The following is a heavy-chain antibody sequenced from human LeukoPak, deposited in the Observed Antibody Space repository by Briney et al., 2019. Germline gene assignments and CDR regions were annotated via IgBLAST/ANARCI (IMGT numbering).Heavy chain of an antibody. V-gene: IGHV4-39*01. CDR3: ARQEPYYFDY. CDR2: IYYSGST. J-gene: IGHJ4*02. CDR1: GGSISSSSYS. D-gene: IGHD1-26*01. Sequence: SETLSLTCTVSGGSISSSSYSWGWIRQPPGKGLEWIGSIYYSGSTYYNPSLKSRVTISVDTSKNQFSLKLSSVTAADTAVYYCARQEPYYFDYWGQGTLVTVSS.